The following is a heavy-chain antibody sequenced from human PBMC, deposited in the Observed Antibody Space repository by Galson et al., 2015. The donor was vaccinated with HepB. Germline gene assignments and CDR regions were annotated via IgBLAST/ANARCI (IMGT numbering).Heavy chain of an antibody. D-gene: IGHD1-26*01. CDR2: ISSSSSYT. V-gene: IGHV3-11*06. CDR3: ARYKINSGSYSGDDHYFDY. J-gene: IGHJ4*02. CDR1: GFTFSDYY. Sequence: SLRLSCAASGFTFSDYYMSWIRQAPGKGLEWVSYISSSSSYTNYADSVKGRFTISRDNAKNSLYLQMNSLRAEDTAVYYCARYKINSGSYSGDDHYFDYWGQGTLVTVSS.